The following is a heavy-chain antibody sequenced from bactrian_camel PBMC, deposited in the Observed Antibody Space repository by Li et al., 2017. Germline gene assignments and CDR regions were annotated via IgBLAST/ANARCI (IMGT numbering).Heavy chain of an antibody. CDR1: GSSYCL. Sequence: VQLVESGGGAVETGGSLRLSCEWSGSSYCLGWFRQGPGGEREGVAGIDSDGIASYADPVKGRFTISQDSARNTVYLQMNNLQPDDTATYYCAEGRGSRGEHCYSLNYWGQGTQVTVS. V-gene: IGHV3S53*01. CDR3: AEGRGSRGEHCYSLNY. J-gene: IGHJ4*01. CDR2: IDSDGIA. D-gene: IGHD6*01.